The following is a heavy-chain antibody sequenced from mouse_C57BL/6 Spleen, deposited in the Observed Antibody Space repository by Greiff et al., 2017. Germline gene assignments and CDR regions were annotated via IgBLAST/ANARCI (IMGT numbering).Heavy chain of an antibody. CDR1: GYTFTGYW. CDR3: AKRGNYYGNYNGSFDY. D-gene: IGHD2-1*01. V-gene: IGHV1-9*01. CDR2: ILPGSGST. Sequence: VQLQQSGAELMKPGASVKLSCKATGYTFTGYWIEWVKQRPGHGLEWIGEILPGSGSTNYNEKFKGKATFTADTSSNTAYMQLSSLTTEDSANCYGAKRGNYYGNYNGSFDYWGQGTTLTVSS. J-gene: IGHJ2*01.